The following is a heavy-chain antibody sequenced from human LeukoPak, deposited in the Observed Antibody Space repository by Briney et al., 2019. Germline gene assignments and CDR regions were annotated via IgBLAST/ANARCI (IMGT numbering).Heavy chain of an antibody. CDR3: ARALRNTYYFDY. CDR1: GGSISSYY. Sequence: SETLSLTCTVSGGSISSYYWSWIRQPPGKGLEWIGYIYYSGSTNYNPSLKSRVTISVDTSKNKFSLKLSSVTAADTAVYYCARALRNTYYFDYWGQGTLVTVSS. J-gene: IGHJ4*02. CDR2: IYYSGST. D-gene: IGHD3-16*01. V-gene: IGHV4-59*01.